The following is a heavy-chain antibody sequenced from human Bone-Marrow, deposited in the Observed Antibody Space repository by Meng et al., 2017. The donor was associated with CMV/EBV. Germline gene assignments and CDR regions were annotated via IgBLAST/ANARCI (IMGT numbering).Heavy chain of an antibody. Sequence: GESLKISCAASGFTFSSYAMHWVRQAPGKGLEWVAVISYDGSNKYYADSVKGRFTISRDNSKNTLYLQMNSLRAEDTAVYYCARGGRFGEINWGQGKLVTVYS. CDR2: ISYDGSNK. D-gene: IGHD3-10*01. J-gene: IGHJ4*02. V-gene: IGHV3-30-3*01. CDR3: ARGGRFGEIN. CDR1: GFTFSSYA.